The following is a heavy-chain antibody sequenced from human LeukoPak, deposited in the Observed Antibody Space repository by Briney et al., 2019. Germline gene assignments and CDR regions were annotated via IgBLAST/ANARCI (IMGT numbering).Heavy chain of an antibody. Sequence: ASVKVSCKASGYTFTSYYMHWVRQAPGQGLEWMGIINPSGGSTGYALKFQGRVTMTRDTSTSTVYMELSSLRSEDTAVYYCARASRAGGFDYWGQGTLVTVSS. D-gene: IGHD6-13*01. CDR3: ARASRAGGFDY. CDR2: INPSGGST. V-gene: IGHV1-46*01. CDR1: GYTFTSYY. J-gene: IGHJ4*02.